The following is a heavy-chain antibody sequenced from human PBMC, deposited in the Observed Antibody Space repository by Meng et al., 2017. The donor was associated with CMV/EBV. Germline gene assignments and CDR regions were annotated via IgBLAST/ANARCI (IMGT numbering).Heavy chain of an antibody. J-gene: IGHJ4*02. V-gene: IGHV3-30*19. Sequence: GESLKISCAASGFTFSSYGMHWVRQAPGKGLEWVAVISYDGSNKYYADSVKGRFTISRDNSKNTLYLQMNSLRAEDTAVYYCAREEGDCWGQGTLVTVSS. CDR1: GFTFSSYG. CDR2: ISYDGSNK. CDR3: AREEGDC.